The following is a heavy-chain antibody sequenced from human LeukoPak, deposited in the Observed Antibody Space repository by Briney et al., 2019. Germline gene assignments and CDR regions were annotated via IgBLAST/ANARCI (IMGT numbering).Heavy chain of an antibody. CDR2: IIPIFGIA. CDR3: AAGSYDYGDYGLDY. CDR1: GGTFSSYA. V-gene: IGHV1-69*04. D-gene: IGHD4-17*01. J-gene: IGHJ4*02. Sequence: SVKVSCKASGGTFSSYAISWVRQAPGQGLEWMGRIIPIFGIANYAQKFQGRVTITADKSTSTAYMELSSLRSEDTAVYYCAAGSYDYGDYGLDYWGQGTLVTVSS.